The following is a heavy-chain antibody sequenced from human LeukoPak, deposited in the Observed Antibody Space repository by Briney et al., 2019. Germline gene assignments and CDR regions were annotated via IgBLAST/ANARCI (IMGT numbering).Heavy chain of an antibody. D-gene: IGHD2-2*01. J-gene: IGHJ4*02. CDR2: INPNSGGT. V-gene: IGHV1-2*02. CDR3: ARVKYSSTSCPDY. CDR1: GYTFTGYY. Sequence: ASVKVSCKASGYTFTGYYMHWVRQAPGQGLEWMGWINPNSGGTNYAQKFQGRVTMTRDTSISTAYMELSRLRSDDTAVYYCARVKYSSTSCPDYWGQGTLVTVSS.